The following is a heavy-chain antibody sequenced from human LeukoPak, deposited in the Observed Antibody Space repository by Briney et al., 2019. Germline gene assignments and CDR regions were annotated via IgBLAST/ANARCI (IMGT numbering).Heavy chain of an antibody. D-gene: IGHD1-7*01. CDR3: ARGNTWNYSLDY. V-gene: IGHV3-30*01. CDR2: IGYDVSNK. J-gene: IGHJ4*02. CDR1: GFTFSSYA. Sequence: GGSLRLSCAASGFTFSSYAMNWVRQAPGHGLEWWAGIGYDVSNKYYEESVTGRFTISRDNSKSTPYLQMNSLRTADTAVYYCARGNTWNYSLDYWGQGTLVTVSS.